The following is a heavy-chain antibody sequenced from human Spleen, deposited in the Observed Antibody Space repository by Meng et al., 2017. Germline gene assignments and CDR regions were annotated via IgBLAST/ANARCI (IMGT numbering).Heavy chain of an antibody. Sequence: GESLKISCKGSGYSFTNYWIGWVRQMPGKVLEWRGIISPGDSNTRYSPSFQGQVTISADKSISTAYLQWSSLKASDTGIYYCARGHVWLRFGGWDYWGQGTLVTVSS. V-gene: IGHV5-51*01. CDR1: GYSFTNYW. D-gene: IGHD5-12*01. CDR3: ARGHVWLRFGGWDY. J-gene: IGHJ4*02. CDR2: ISPGDSNT.